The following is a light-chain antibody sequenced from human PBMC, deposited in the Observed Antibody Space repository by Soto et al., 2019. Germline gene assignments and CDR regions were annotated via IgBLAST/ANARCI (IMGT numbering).Light chain of an antibody. V-gene: IGKV3-11*01. CDR2: DTS. CDR1: QNVNNH. CDR3: QKRTSWPPT. J-gene: IGKJ5*01. Sequence: EIVLTQSPATLSLSPGERATLSCKASQNVNNHLVWYQQKSGQAPRLVIYDTSTRASDFPARFSGRGSGTDFTLTISSLEPKDFAVYYCQKRTSWPPTFGQGTRLDIK.